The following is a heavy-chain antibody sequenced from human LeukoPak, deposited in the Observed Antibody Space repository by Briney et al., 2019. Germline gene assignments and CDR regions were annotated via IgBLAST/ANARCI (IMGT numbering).Heavy chain of an antibody. J-gene: IGHJ4*02. CDR2: INPSNSYS. CDR1: GYIFTSYW. D-gene: IGHD5-12*01. CDR3: ARGGWLDDY. Sequence: HGESLKISCKGSGYIFTSYWISWVRKMPGKGLEWMGRINPSNSYSNYNPSFQGHVTFSVDKSIATAYLQWTTLTASDTAMYYCARGGWLDDYWGQGTLVTVSS. V-gene: IGHV5-10-1*01.